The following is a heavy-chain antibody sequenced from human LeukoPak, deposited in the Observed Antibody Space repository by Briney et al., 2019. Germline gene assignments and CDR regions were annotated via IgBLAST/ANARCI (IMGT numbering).Heavy chain of an antibody. Sequence: SETLSLTCTVSGGSISSYYWSWIRQPPGKGLEWIGRIYTSGSTNYNPSLKSRVTISVDTSKNQFSLKLSSVTAADTAVYYCARVRSGPNWFDPWGQGTLVTVSS. CDR3: ARVRSGPNWFDP. D-gene: IGHD3-3*01. CDR2: IYTSGST. CDR1: GGSISSYY. J-gene: IGHJ5*02. V-gene: IGHV4-4*07.